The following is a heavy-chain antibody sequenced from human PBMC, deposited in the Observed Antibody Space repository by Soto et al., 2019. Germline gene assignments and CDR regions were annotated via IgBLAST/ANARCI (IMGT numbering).Heavy chain of an antibody. CDR2: IYYSGST. CDR1: GGSISSYY. V-gene: IGHV4-59*01. J-gene: IGHJ4*02. CDR3: ASGGRVYDFWSGPFNY. Sequence: SETLSLTCTVSGGSISSYYWSWIRQPPGKGLEWIGYIYYSGSTNYNPSLKSRVTISVDTSKNQFSLKLSSVTAADTAVYYCASGGRVYDFWSGPFNYWGQGTLVTVSA. D-gene: IGHD3-3*01.